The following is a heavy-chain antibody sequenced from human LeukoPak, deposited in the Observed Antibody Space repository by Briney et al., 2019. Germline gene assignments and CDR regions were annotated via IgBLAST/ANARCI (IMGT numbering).Heavy chain of an antibody. CDR2: IFYSGST. Sequence: DPSETLSLTCTVSGGSISSSSYYWGWVRQPPGKALEWIGNIFYSGSTYYSPSLKSRVTISADTSQNQFSLKLSSVTAADTAVYYCASRKLGNDYWGQGTLVTVSS. D-gene: IGHD7-27*01. V-gene: IGHV4-39*07. CDR3: ASRKLGNDY. CDR1: GGSISSSSYY. J-gene: IGHJ4*02.